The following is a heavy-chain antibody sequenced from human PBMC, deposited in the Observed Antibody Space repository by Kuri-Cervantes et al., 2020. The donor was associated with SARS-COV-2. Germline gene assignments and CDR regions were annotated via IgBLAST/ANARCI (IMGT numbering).Heavy chain of an antibody. CDR2: LSSSSSTI. D-gene: IGHD2-2*01. V-gene: IGHV3-48*02. CDR1: GFTFSSYS. CDR3: ARGYCSITSCPPYYYYGMDV. J-gene: IGHJ6*02. Sequence: GVFLRRSRAASGFTFSSYSMNWVRQAAGKWLEWVSYLSSSSSTIYDADSVKGRFTIYRDNAKNSLYLQMNSLRDEDTAAYYCARGYCSITSCPPYYYYGMDVWGQGTTVTVSS.